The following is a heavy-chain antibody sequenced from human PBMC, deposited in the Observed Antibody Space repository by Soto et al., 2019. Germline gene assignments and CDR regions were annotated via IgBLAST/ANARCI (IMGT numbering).Heavy chain of an antibody. CDR1: GYSISNGYY. V-gene: IGHV4-38-2*02. D-gene: IGHD5-18*01. CDR2: IYHSRTT. J-gene: IGHJ4*02. CDR3: LRDRYSYGSEVAM. Sequence: SETLSLTCTVSGYSISNGYYWGWIRQSPEKGLEWIGTIYHSRTTYYNPSLKSRVIMSIDTSKNQFSLNLKSVTAADTAVYYCLRDRYSYGSEVAMWGQGTLVTVSS.